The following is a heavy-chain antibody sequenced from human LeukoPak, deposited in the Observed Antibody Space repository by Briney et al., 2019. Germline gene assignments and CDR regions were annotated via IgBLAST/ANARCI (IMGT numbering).Heavy chain of an antibody. CDR2: INPNSGGT. D-gene: IGHD3-22*01. CDR1: GYTFTGYY. CDR3: ARVDLSYYYDSSGYYGAYFDY. V-gene: IGHV1-2*02. J-gene: IGHJ4*02. Sequence: ASVKVSCKASGYTFTGYYMHWVRQAPGHGLEWLGWINPNSGGTNYAQKFQGRVTMTRDTSISTAYMELSRLRSDDTAVYYSARVDLSYYYDSSGYYGAYFDYWGQGTLVTVSS.